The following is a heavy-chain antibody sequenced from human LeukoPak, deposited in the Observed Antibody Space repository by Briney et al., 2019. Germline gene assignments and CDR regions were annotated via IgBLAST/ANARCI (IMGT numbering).Heavy chain of an antibody. CDR1: GFTFSSYS. J-gene: IGHJ4*02. CDR2: ISSSSSYI. V-gene: IGHV3-21*01. CDR3: ARELAVTGPFDY. Sequence: PGGSLRLSCAASGFTFSSYSMNWVRQAPGKGLEWVSSISSSSSYIYYADSVKGRFTISRDNAKNSLYMQMNSLRAEDTAVYYCARELAVTGPFDYWGQGTLVTVSS. D-gene: IGHD6-19*01.